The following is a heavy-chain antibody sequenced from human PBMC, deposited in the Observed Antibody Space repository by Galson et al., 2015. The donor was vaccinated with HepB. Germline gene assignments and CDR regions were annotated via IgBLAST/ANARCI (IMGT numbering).Heavy chain of an antibody. J-gene: IGHJ4*02. Sequence: SLRLSCAASGFTFSSYGMHWVRQAPGKGLEWVAVIWYDGSNKYYADSVKGRFTISRDNSKNTLYLQMNSLRAEDTAVYYCARGGSGYDSSGYIREFDYWGQGTLVTVSS. CDR1: GFTFSSYG. D-gene: IGHD3-22*01. CDR3: ARGGSGYDSSGYIREFDY. CDR2: IWYDGSNK. V-gene: IGHV3-33*01.